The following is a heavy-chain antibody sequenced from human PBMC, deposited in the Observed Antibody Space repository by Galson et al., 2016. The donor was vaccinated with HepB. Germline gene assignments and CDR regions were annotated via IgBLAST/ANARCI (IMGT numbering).Heavy chain of an antibody. V-gene: IGHV1-3*01. D-gene: IGHD3-22*01. CDR2: INAGNGNT. Sequence: CKASGYTFTNYAMHWVRQAPGQRLEWMGWINAGNGNTKNSQKFQGRVTITRDTSASTAYMELSSLISEDTAVYYCVRDHYDSSGYPYNWFDPWGQGTLVTVSS. J-gene: IGHJ5*02. CDR3: VRDHYDSSGYPYNWFDP. CDR1: GYTFTNYA.